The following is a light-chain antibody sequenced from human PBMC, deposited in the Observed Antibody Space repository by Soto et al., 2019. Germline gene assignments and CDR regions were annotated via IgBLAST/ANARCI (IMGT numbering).Light chain of an antibody. CDR3: QLHHNWPRT. J-gene: IGKJ1*01. CDR2: GAS. Sequence: EIVMTQSPATLSVSPGERATLSCRASQSVSSNLAWYQQKPGQAPRLLIYGASTRATGIPARFSGSGSGTEFTLTISSLQSEDFAGYCCQLHHNWPRTFGQGTKVEIK. CDR1: QSVSSN. V-gene: IGKV3-15*01.